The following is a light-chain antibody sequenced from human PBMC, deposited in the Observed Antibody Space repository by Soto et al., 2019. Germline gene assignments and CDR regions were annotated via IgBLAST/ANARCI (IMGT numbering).Light chain of an antibody. CDR1: QSVSGSC. CDR2: GAS. Sequence: EIVLTQSPGTLSLSPGERATLSCRASQSVSGSCLAWYQQKPGQAPRLLTYGASSRATGIPDRFSGSVSGTDFTLTISRLEPEEFAVYYCQQYGSSPFTFGPGTKVDIK. V-gene: IGKV3-20*01. J-gene: IGKJ3*01. CDR3: QQYGSSPFT.